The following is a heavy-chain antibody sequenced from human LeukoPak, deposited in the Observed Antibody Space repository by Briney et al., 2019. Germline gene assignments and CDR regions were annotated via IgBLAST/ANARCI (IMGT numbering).Heavy chain of an antibody. J-gene: IGHJ6*02. Sequence: GGSLRLSCAASGFTFSSYAMSWVRQAPGKGLEWVSAISGSGGSTYYADSVKGRFTISRDNSKNTLYLQINSLRAEDTAVYYCAPDYSDYYYGMDVWGQGTTVTVSS. CDR1: GFTFSSYA. D-gene: IGHD1-26*01. CDR3: APDYSDYYYGMDV. V-gene: IGHV3-23*01. CDR2: ISGSGGST.